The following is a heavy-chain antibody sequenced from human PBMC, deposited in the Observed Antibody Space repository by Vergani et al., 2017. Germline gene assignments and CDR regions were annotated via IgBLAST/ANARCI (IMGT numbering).Heavy chain of an antibody. CDR1: GFTFSSYA. Sequence: EVQLVESGGGLVQPGGSLRLSCAASGFTFSSYAMHWVRQAPGKGLEYVSAISSNGGSTYYANSVKGRFTISRDNSKNTLYLQMGSLRAEDMAVYYCAREYGAVGGAHDYWGQGTLVTVSS. CDR2: ISSNGGST. V-gene: IGHV3-64*01. CDR3: AREYGAVGGAHDY. D-gene: IGHD2-15*01. J-gene: IGHJ4*02.